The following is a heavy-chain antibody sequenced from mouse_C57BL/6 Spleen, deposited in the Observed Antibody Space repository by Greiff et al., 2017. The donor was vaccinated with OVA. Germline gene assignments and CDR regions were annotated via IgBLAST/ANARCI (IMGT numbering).Heavy chain of an antibody. J-gene: IGHJ4*01. CDR1: GFTFSSYA. Sequence: EVMLVESGGGLVKPGGSLKLSCAASGFTFSSYAMSWVRQTPEKRLEWVATISDGGSYTYYPDNVKGRFTISRDNAKNNLYLQMSHLKSEDTAMYYCVRGGNYYGSSYVDYAMDYWGQGTSVTVSS. D-gene: IGHD1-1*01. CDR3: VRGGNYYGSSYVDYAMDY. V-gene: IGHV5-4*03. CDR2: ISDGGSYT.